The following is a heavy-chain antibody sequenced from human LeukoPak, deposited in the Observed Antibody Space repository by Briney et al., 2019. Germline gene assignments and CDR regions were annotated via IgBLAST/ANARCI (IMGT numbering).Heavy chain of an antibody. J-gene: IGHJ3*02. D-gene: IGHD5-24*01. V-gene: IGHV4-59*01. Sequence: SETLSLTCTVSGGSISSYYWSWIRQPPGKGLEWIGYIYYSGSTNYNPSLKSRVTISVDTSKNQFSLKLSSVTAADTAVYYCARVRRDGYNQHPIDAFDIWGQGTMVTVSS. CDR1: GGSISSYY. CDR2: IYYSGST. CDR3: ARVRRDGYNQHPIDAFDI.